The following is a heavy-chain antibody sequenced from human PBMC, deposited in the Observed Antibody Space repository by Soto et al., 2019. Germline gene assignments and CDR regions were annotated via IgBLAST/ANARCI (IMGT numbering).Heavy chain of an antibody. D-gene: IGHD6-19*01. J-gene: IGHJ4*02. CDR1: GYTFTGYA. CDR2: INAGNGNT. Sequence: QVQLVQSGAEEKKPGASVKVSCKASGYTFTGYAMHWVRQAPGQRLEWMGWINAGNGNTKYSQKFQGRVTITRDTFAGTAYMDLSSLRSEDTAVYYCARAVAVPADFDFWGQGTLVTVSS. V-gene: IGHV1-3*05. CDR3: ARAVAVPADFDF.